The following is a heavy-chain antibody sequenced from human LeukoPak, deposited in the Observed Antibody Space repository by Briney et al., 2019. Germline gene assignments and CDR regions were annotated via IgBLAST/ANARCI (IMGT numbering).Heavy chain of an antibody. CDR1: GGSISSSNW. D-gene: IGHD6-13*01. CDR3: ARGGQQLPFDY. Sequence: SGTLSLTCAVSGGSISSSNWWSWIRQPPGKGLEWIGYISYSGSTNSGSTNYNPSLNSRVTISVDTSKNQFSLRLSSVTAADTAVYYCARGGQQLPFDYWGQGTLVTVS. CDR2: ISYSGSTNSGST. V-gene: IGHV4-4*02. J-gene: IGHJ4*02.